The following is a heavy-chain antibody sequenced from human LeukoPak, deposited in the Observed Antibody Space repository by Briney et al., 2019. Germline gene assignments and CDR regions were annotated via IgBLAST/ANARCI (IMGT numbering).Heavy chain of an antibody. CDR3: ARVRRDQGASYYYYGMDV. Sequence: GGSLRHSSAPSRFTISASYTSWIRHAPQTGLEWVSYISSSGSTIYYADSLKGRFTTSRDNANNSLYLPMNSLRAEDTAVYSCARVRRDQGASYYYYGMDVWGQGTTVTVSS. D-gene: IGHD2-2*01. CDR1: RFTISASY. J-gene: IGHJ6*02. V-gene: IGHV3-11*01. CDR2: ISSSGSTI.